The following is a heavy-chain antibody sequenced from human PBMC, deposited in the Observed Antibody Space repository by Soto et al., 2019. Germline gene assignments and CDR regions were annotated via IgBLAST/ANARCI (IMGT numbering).Heavy chain of an antibody. D-gene: IGHD6-25*01. Sequence: EVQLVESGGGLVQPGGSLRLSCATPGFNFGDYWMSWVPQAPGKRLEWVANTKQDESEKYYVGSVKGRFTISRDNAKNSLYLQMNSLRAEDTAVYFCVREGDSGFFSWGQGTLVTVSS. CDR1: GFNFGDYW. CDR2: TKQDESEK. CDR3: VREGDSGFFS. V-gene: IGHV3-7*01. J-gene: IGHJ5*02.